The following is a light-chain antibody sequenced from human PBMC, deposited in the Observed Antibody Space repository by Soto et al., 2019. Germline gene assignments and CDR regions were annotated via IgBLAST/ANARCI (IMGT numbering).Light chain of an antibody. CDR2: AAS. J-gene: IGKJ1*01. CDR3: QHYGSSPPWT. Sequence: DIVLTQSPGTLSLSPGERATLSCRASQSVSSTYLAWYQQKPGQAPRLLIFAASNRATGIPDRFSGNGSGTDFTLTISSLEPEDFALYYCQHYGSSPPWTFGQGTKVEVK. V-gene: IGKV3-20*01. CDR1: QSVSSTY.